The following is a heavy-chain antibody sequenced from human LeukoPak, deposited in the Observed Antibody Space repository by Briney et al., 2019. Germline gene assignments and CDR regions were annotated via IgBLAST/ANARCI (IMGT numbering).Heavy chain of an antibody. D-gene: IGHD6-13*01. Sequence: SETLSLTCAVYGGSFSGYYWSWIRQPPGKGLEWIGEINHSGSTNYNPSLKSRVTISVDTSKNQFSLKLSSVTAADTAVYYCARETGSSWYEGGALDIWGQGTMVTVSS. J-gene: IGHJ3*02. CDR1: GGSFSGYY. CDR3: ARETGSSWYEGGALDI. V-gene: IGHV4-34*01. CDR2: INHSGST.